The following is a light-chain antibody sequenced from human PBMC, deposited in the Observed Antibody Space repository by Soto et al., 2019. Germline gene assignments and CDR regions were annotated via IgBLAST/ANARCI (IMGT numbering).Light chain of an antibody. J-gene: IGKJ1*01. CDR1: RSVSRD. CDR2: DAS. CDR3: QHYNNWPWT. V-gene: IGKV3-15*01. Sequence: EIVMTQSPTILSVSPGERATLSCRASRSVSRDLAWYQQKPGQVPRLLIYDASTRASGIPARFSGSGSGTEFTLTISSLQSEDFAVYYCQHYNNWPWTFGQGTKVGI.